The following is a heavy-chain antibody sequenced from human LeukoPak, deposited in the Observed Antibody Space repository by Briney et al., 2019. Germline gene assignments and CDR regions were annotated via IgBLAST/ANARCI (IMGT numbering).Heavy chain of an antibody. J-gene: IGHJ6*03. D-gene: IGHD2-2*02. CDR1: GFTVSSNY. CDR2: IYSGGST. V-gene: IGHV3-53*04. Sequence: GGSLRLSCAASGFTVSSNYMSWVRQAPGKGLEWVSVIYSGGSTYYADSAKGRFTISRHNSKNTLYLQMNSLRSDDTAVYYCARVDIVVVPAAIPYYYYYMDVWGKGTTVTVSS. CDR3: ARVDIVVVPAAIPYYYYYMDV.